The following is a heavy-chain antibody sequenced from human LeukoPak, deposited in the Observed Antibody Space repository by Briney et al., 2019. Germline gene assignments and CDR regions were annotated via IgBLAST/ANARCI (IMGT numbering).Heavy chain of an antibody. D-gene: IGHD3-10*01. CDR2: INPNRGGT. CDR1: GYTFTGYY. Sequence: ASVKVSCKASGYTFTGYYMHWVRQAPGQGLEWMAWINPNRGGTNYAQKFQGRVTMTRDTSISTAYMELSRLRSDDTAVYYCARDTTLVLLWFGELSEPFDYWGQGTLVTVSS. V-gene: IGHV1-2*02. J-gene: IGHJ4*02. CDR3: ARDTTLVLLWFGELSEPFDY.